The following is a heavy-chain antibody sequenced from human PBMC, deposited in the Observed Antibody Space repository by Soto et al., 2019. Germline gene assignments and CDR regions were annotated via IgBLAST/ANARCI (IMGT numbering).Heavy chain of an antibody. V-gene: IGHV3-9*01. CDR1: GFTFDDYA. J-gene: IGHJ4*02. CDR3: AKGGSDPV. D-gene: IGHD3-16*01. CDR2: ISWDSGRR. Sequence: EMQLVESGGGLVQPGRSLRLSCAASGFTFDDYAMHWVRQAPGKGLEWVSGISWDSGRRGYAASVKGRFTISRDNAKNSLYLQMNSRSSEDTALYSCAKGGSDPVWGQGTLVTVSS.